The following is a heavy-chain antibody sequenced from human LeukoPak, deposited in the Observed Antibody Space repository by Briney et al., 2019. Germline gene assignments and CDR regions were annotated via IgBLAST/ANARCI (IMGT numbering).Heavy chain of an antibody. CDR3: ARGSFYGGDWYFDL. CDR1: GFDFGTNA. J-gene: IGHJ2*01. CDR2: ISGSGAKA. Sequence: GRSLRLSCAASGFDFGTNALSWVRQAPGKGLEWVSGISGSGAKAYYTDSVKPRFTISRDNSKNTLYLEMNSLRAEDTAVYYCARGSFYGGDWYFDLWGRGTLVTVSS. V-gene: IGHV3-23*01. D-gene: IGHD4-23*01.